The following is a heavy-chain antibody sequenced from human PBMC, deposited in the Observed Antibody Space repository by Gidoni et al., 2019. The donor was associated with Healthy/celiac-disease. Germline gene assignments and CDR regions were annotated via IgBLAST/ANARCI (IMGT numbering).Heavy chain of an antibody. Sequence: QAQLVASGGGVVQPGRSRRLTGAASGFTFSSYSMHWVRQAPGKGREWVAVISYDGSNKYYADSVKGRFTITRDNSQNTLYLQMNSLGAEDTAVYYCARGSTVVIGDYWGQGTLVTVSS. V-gene: IGHV3-30*04. J-gene: IGHJ4*02. CDR2: ISYDGSNK. D-gene: IGHD4-17*01. CDR1: GFTFSSYS. CDR3: ARGSTVVIGDY.